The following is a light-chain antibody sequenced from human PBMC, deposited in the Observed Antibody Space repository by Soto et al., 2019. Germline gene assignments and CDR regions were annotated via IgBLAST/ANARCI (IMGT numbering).Light chain of an antibody. CDR1: QTISSW. CDR3: QQYNNWPWT. Sequence: DMHSTDSPATRSSAXXNGXTIXXXASQTISSWLAWYQQKPGKAPKLLIYKASTLKSGVPSRFSGSGSGTEFTLTISSLQPDDFAVYYCQQYNNWPWTFGQGTKVDIK. V-gene: IGKV1-5*03. CDR2: KAS. J-gene: IGKJ1*01.